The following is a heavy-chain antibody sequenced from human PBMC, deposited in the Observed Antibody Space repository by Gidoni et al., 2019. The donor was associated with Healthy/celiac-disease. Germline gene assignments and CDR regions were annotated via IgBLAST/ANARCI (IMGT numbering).Heavy chain of an antibody. Sequence: EVQLVESGGGLVQPGRSLRLSCAASGFTFDDYAMHWVRQAPGKGLEWVSGIRWNRGSIGYADSVKGRFTISRDNAKNSLYLQMNSLRAEDTALYYCAKDGGLQLVPSEYFQHWGQGTLVTVSS. CDR2: IRWNRGSI. J-gene: IGHJ1*01. CDR3: AKDGGLQLVPSEYFQH. V-gene: IGHV3-9*01. CDR1: GFTFDDYA. D-gene: IGHD6-6*01.